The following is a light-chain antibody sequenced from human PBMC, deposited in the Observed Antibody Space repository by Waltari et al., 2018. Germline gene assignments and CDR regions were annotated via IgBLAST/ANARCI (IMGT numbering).Light chain of an antibody. J-gene: IGLJ1*01. V-gene: IGLV1-40*01. CDR2: GNT. CDR3: QSYDSSLSGDV. Sequence: QPVLRQPPSVSGAPGQRVTISCIGTDSNIGVGYDVHWYQKLPGSAPKLGIFGNTHRPSGVPDRFSGAKTGNSASLAIAGLQAEDEAEYSCQSYDSSLSGDVFGPGTTVSVL. CDR1: DSNIGVGYD.